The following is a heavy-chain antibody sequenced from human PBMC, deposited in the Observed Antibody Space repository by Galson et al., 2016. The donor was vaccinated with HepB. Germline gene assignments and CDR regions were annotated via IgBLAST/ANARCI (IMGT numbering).Heavy chain of an antibody. V-gene: IGHV3-30*04. CDR1: GFTFSSFV. D-gene: IGHD3-10*01. Sequence: SLRLSCAASGFTFSSFVMHWVRQAPGKGLEWVAVMLLDGSNEDYADSVKGRFTISRDNSKNTLFLQMNSLRPEDTAVYYCAGEDPNYHAPRGQHYVGQFDYWGQGTLVTVSS. J-gene: IGHJ4*02. CDR2: MLLDGSNE. CDR3: AGEDPNYHAPRGQHYVGQFDY.